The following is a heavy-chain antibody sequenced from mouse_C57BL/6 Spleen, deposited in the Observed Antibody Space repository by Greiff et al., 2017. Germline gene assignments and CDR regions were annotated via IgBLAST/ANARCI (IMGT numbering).Heavy chain of an antibody. CDR2: IDPSDSYT. Sequence: QVQLQQPGAELVMPGASVKLSCKASGYTFTSYWMHWVKQRPGQGLEWIGEIDPSDSYTNYNQKFKGKSTLTVDKSSSTAYMQLSSLTSADSAIYYCARGVYYYGSSDYWGQGTSVTVSS. J-gene: IGHJ4*01. CDR1: GYTFTSYW. D-gene: IGHD1-1*01. V-gene: IGHV1-69*01. CDR3: ARGVYYYGSSDY.